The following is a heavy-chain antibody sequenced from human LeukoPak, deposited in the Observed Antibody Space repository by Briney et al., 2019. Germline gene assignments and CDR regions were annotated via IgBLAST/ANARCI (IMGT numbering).Heavy chain of an antibody. V-gene: IGHV3-23*01. CDR2: ISGSGGST. CDR1: GFTFSSYA. J-gene: IGHJ4*02. CDR3: AKGGCSSTSCYHYFDY. D-gene: IGHD2-2*01. Sequence: GGSLRLSCAASGFTFSSYAMSWVRQAPGKGLEWVSAISGSGGSTYYADSVKGRFTISRDNSKNTLYLQMNSLRAEDTAVYYFAKGGCSSTSCYHYFDYWGQGTLVTVSS.